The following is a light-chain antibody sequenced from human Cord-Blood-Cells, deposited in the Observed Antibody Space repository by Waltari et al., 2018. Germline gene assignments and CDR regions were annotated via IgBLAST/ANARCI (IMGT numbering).Light chain of an antibody. J-gene: IGLJ3*02. CDR3: CSYAGSSTWV. V-gene: IGLV2-23*01. CDR1: SSDVGSYNL. CDR2: EGS. Sequence: QSALTQPASVSGSPGQSITISCTGPSSDVGSYNLVPWYQQQPGKAPKLMIYEGSKLPSGVSSRFSGAKAGNTASLTISGLQPEDGADYYCCSYAGSSTWVFGGGTKLTVL.